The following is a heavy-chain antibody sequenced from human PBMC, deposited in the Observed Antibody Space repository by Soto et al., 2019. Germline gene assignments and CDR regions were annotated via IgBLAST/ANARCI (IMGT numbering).Heavy chain of an antibody. D-gene: IGHD2-2*02. CDR2: INPNSGGT. CDR3: ARTNPHRYCSSTSCYTYYYYGMDV. Sequence: ASVKVSCKASGYTFTGYYMHWVRQAPVQGLEWMGWINPNSGGTNYAQKFQGWVTMTRDTSISTAYMELSRLRSDDTAVYYCARTNPHRYCSSTSCYTYYYYGMDVWGQGTTVTV. V-gene: IGHV1-2*04. CDR1: GYTFTGYY. J-gene: IGHJ6*02.